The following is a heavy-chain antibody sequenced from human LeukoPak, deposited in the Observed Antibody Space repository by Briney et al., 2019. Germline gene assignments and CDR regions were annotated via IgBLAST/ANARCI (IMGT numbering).Heavy chain of an antibody. CDR1: GGSISSGDYY. CDR2: IYYSGST. CDR3: ARHPMSPYGLVMDV. V-gene: IGHV4-30-4*08. D-gene: IGHD3-10*01. J-gene: IGHJ6*03. Sequence: SETLSLTCTVSGGSISSGDYYWSWIRQPPGKGLEWIGYIYYSGSTYYNPSLKSRVTISVDTSKNQFSLKLSSVTAADTAVYYCARHPMSPYGLVMDVWGKGTTVTVSS.